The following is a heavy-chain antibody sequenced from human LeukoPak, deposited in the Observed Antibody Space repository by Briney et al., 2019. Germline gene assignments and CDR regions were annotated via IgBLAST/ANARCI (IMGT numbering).Heavy chain of an antibody. V-gene: IGHV4-34*01. J-gene: IGHJ6*03. CDR3: ARGVMELLWFGEHYYYYYYMDV. D-gene: IGHD3-10*01. Sequence: SETLSLTCAVYGGSFSGYYWSWIRQPPGKGLEWIGEINHSGSTNYNPSLKSRVTISVDTSKNQFSLKLSSVTAADTAVYYCARGVMELLWFGEHYYYYYYMDVWGTGTTVTVSS. CDR2: INHSGST. CDR1: GGSFSGYY.